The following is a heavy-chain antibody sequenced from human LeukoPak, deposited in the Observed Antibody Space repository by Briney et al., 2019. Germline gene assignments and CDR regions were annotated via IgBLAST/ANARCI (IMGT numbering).Heavy chain of an antibody. J-gene: IGHJ4*02. CDR2: IYYSGST. D-gene: IGHD6-13*01. CDR1: GGSISSYY. CDR3: ARTIAAAGTGLYYFDY. V-gene: IGHV4-59*01. Sequence: SETLSLTCTVSGGSISSYYWSWIRQPPGKGLEWIGYIYYSGSTNYNPPLKSRVTISVDTSKNQFSLKLSSVTAADTAVYYCARTIAAAGTGLYYFDYWGQGTLVTVSS.